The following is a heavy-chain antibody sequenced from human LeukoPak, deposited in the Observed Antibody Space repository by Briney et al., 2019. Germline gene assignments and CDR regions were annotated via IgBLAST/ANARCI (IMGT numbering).Heavy chain of an antibody. CDR2: IYSGGTT. CDR1: GFTVSSSY. D-gene: IGHD3-9*01. Sequence: GGSLRLSCAASGFTVSSSYMSWVRQAPAKGLEWVSVIYSGGTTYYADSVKGRFSFSRDNSKNTLYLQMNSLRAEDTAVYYCARVGSHNFVFDIWGQGTMVTVSS. V-gene: IGHV3-66*01. CDR3: ARVGSHNFVFDI. J-gene: IGHJ3*02.